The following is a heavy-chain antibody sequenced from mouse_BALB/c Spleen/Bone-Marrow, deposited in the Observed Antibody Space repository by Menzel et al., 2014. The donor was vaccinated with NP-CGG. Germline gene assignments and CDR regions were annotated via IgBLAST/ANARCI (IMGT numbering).Heavy chain of an antibody. Sequence: EVKLQESGPDLVKPSQSLSLPCTVTGYSITSGYGWHWIRQFPGNKLEWMAYIHYSGNTDYNPSLKSRISISRDTSKNQFFLQLNSVTTEDTATYYYAREARKTTRFAYWGQGTRVTVSA. CDR1: GYSITSGYG. J-gene: IGHJ3*01. CDR3: AREARKTTRFAY. CDR2: IHYSGNT. V-gene: IGHV3-1*02. D-gene: IGHD2-12*01.